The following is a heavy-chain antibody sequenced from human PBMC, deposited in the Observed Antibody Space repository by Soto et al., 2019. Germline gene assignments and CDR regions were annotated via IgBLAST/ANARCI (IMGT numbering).Heavy chain of an antibody. CDR2: IWYDGSHN. CDR1: GFTFSSYG. V-gene: IGHV3-30*02. Sequence: PGGSLRLSCAASGFTFSSYGMHWVRQAPGKGLEWVAFIWYDGSHNYYADSVKGRFTISRDNSKNTLYLQMNSLRGEDTAIYYCATDLYRAGQIDYWGQGTLVTVSS. D-gene: IGHD6-13*01. CDR3: ATDLYRAGQIDY. J-gene: IGHJ4*02.